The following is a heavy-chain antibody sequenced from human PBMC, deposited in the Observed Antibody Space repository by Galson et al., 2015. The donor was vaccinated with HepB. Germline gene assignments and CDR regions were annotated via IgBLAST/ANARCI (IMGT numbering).Heavy chain of an antibody. J-gene: IGHJ4*02. CDR3: VKVYSAYDQRDH. V-gene: IGHV3-30*18. Sequence: SLRLSCAASGFTFRSYGMHWVRQSPGTGLEWVATISYDGSNEYYADSVKGRFTISRDNSKKTLYLDMHSLRVEDAALCYCVKVYSAYDQRDHWGQGTLVTVSS. CDR2: ISYDGSNE. CDR1: GFTFRSYG. D-gene: IGHD5-12*01.